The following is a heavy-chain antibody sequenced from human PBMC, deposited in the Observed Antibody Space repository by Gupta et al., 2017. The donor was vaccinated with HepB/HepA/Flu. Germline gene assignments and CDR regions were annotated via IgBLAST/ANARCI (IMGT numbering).Heavy chain of an antibody. CDR3: ARAAGTGYYYYGMDV. CDR2: IWYDGSNK. Sequence: QVQLVASGGGVVQPGRSLRLSCAASGFTFSSYGMHWVRQAPGKGLEWVAVIWYDGSNKYYADSVKGRFTIARDNSKNTLYLQMNSRRAEDTAVYYWARAAGTGYYYYGMDVWGQGTTVTVYS. V-gene: IGHV3-33*01. D-gene: IGHD6-13*01. CDR1: GFTFSSYG. J-gene: IGHJ6*02.